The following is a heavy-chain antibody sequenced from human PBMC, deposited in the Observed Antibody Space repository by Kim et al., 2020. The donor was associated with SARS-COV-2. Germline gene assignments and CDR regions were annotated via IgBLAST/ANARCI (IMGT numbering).Heavy chain of an antibody. CDR1: GGSISSGGYY. D-gene: IGHD5-12*01. V-gene: IGHV4-31*03. J-gene: IGHJ3*02. Sequence: SETLSLTCTVSGGSISSGGYYWSWIRQHPGKGLEWIGYIYYSGSTYYNPSLKSRVTISVDTSKNQFSLKLSSVTAADTAVYYCARLGDGYNSYDAFDIWGQGTMVTVSS. CDR2: IYYSGST. CDR3: ARLGDGYNSYDAFDI.